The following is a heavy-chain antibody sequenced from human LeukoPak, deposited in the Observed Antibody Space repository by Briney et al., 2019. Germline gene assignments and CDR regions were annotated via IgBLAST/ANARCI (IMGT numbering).Heavy chain of an antibody. V-gene: IGHV3-23*01. D-gene: IGHD2-2*01. CDR3: AKDRWDIVVVPAADLFDY. CDR1: GFTFSSYA. CDR2: ISGSGGST. J-gene: IGHJ4*02. Sequence: SGGSLRLSCAASGFTFSSYAMSWVRQAPGNGLEWVSAISGSGGSTYYADSVKGRFTISRDNSKNTLYLQMNSLRAEDTAVYYCAKDRWDIVVVPAADLFDYWGQGTLVTVSS.